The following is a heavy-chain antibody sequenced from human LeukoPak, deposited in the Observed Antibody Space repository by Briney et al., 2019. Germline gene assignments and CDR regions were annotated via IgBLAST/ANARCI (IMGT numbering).Heavy chain of an antibody. V-gene: IGHV5-51*01. D-gene: IGHD3-10*01. CDR2: IYPGDSDT. Sequence: GESLKISCKGSGYSFTSYWIGWVRQMPGKGLEWMGIIYPGDSDTRYSPSFRGQVTISADKPISTAYLQWSSLKASDTAMYYCARLTYYYGSGPMGAFDYWGQGTLVTVSS. J-gene: IGHJ4*02. CDR1: GYSFTSYW. CDR3: ARLTYYYGSGPMGAFDY.